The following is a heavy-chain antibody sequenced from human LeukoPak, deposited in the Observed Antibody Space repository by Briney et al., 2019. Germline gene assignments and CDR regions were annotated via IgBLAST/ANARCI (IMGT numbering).Heavy chain of an antibody. D-gene: IGHD3-16*01. Sequence: PGGSLRLSCAASGFTFSSYSMNWVRQAPGKGLEWVSYISSSSSTIYYADSVKGRFTISRDNAKNSLYLQMNSLRAEDTAVYYCAREVVGSYSVNWFDPWGQGTLVTVSS. CDR3: AREVVGSYSVNWFDP. J-gene: IGHJ5*02. V-gene: IGHV3-48*04. CDR2: ISSSSSTI. CDR1: GFTFSSYS.